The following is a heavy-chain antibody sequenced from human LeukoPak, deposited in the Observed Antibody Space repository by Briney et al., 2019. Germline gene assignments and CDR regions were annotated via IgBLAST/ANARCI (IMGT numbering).Heavy chain of an antibody. Sequence: SETPSLTCTVSGGSISSYYWSWIRQPPGKGLEWIGYIYYSGSTNYNPSLKSRVTISVDTSKNQFSLKLSSVTAADTAVYYCARGWITDFWSGYQPNDAFDIWGQGTMVTVSS. CDR3: ARGWITDFWSGYQPNDAFDI. D-gene: IGHD3-3*01. J-gene: IGHJ3*02. CDR2: IYYSGST. CDR1: GGSISSYY. V-gene: IGHV4-59*01.